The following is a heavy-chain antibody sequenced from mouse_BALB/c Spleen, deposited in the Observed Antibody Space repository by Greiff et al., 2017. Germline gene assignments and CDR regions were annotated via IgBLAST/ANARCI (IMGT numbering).Heavy chain of an antibody. V-gene: IGHV5-12-1*01. D-gene: IGHD2-1*01. J-gene: IGHJ3*01. Sequence: EVKLMESGGGLVKPGGSLKLSCAASGFAFSSYDMSWVRQTPEKRLEWVAYISSGGGSTYYPDTVKGRFTLSRDNAKNTLYLQMSSLKSEDTAMYYCARHEDYYGNFWFAYWGQGTLVTVSA. CDR1: GFAFSSYD. CDR2: ISSGGGST. CDR3: ARHEDYYGNFWFAY.